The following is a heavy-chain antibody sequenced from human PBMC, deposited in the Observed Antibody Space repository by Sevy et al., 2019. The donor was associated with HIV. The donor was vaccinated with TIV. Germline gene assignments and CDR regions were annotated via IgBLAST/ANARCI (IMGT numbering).Heavy chain of an antibody. CDR2: INQDGSKI. CDR1: GFTFTTYW. V-gene: IGHV3-7*01. J-gene: IGHJ3*01. CDR3: ARKVGDM. Sequence: GGSLRLSCAASGFTFTTYWMTWVRQAPGKGLEWVANINQDGSKINYVDSVKGRFIISRDNAKKSLYLQMDNLRAEDTAVYYCARKVGDMWGQGTMVTVSS. D-gene: IGHD1-26*01.